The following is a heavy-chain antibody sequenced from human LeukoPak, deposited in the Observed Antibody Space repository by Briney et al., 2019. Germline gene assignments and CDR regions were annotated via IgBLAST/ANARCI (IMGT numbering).Heavy chain of an antibody. Sequence: GASVKVSCKASGYTFTSYVISWVRQAPGQGREGMGWISAYNGNTNYAQKLQGRVTMTTDTSTSTAYIELRSLRSDDTAVYYCARVGALGSGSYYTDFDYWGQGNLVTVSS. CDR1: GYTFTSYV. V-gene: IGHV1-18*04. J-gene: IGHJ4*02. CDR3: ARVGALGSGSYYTDFDY. CDR2: ISAYNGNT. D-gene: IGHD3-10*01.